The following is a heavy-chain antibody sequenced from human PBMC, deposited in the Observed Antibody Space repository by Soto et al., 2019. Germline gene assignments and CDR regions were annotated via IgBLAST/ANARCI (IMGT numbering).Heavy chain of an antibody. V-gene: IGHV4-39*01. Sequence: KTSETLSLTCSVSGDSIYSVSSFWSWIRQPPGKGLEWIGSIYYTGSTYYNPSLQSRVTISLDSSKNQFSLKLRSVTAADTAVYFCARQDPLRFFDFWGQGSLVTVSS. D-gene: IGHD4-17*01. CDR2: IYYTGST. CDR3: ARQDPLRFFDF. J-gene: IGHJ4*02. CDR1: GDSIYSVSSF.